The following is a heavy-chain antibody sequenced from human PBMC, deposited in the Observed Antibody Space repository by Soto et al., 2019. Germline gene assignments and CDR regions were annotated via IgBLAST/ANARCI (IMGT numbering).Heavy chain of an antibody. CDR2: IYYSGST. J-gene: IGHJ4*02. Sequence: QLQLQESGPGLVKPSETLSLTCTVSGGSISSSSYYWGWIRQPPGKGLEWIGSIYYSGSTYYNPSLKSRVTISVDTSKNQFSLKLSSVTAADTAVYYCASITIFGVAYSLHDYWGQGTLVTVSS. D-gene: IGHD3-3*01. CDR3: ASITIFGVAYSLHDY. V-gene: IGHV4-39*01. CDR1: GGSISSSSYY.